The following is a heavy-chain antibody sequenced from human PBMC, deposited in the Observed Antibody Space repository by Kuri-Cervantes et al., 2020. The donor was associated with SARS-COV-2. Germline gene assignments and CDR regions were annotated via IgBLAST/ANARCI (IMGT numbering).Heavy chain of an antibody. Sequence: GESLKISCAASGFTFSTYGMHWVRQAPGKGQEWVALISYDGNEYYADSVRGRFTISRDNSKNALYLQLDNLRTEDTAVYYCAGFPEWELLPFDIWGQGTMVTVSS. D-gene: IGHD1-26*01. J-gene: IGHJ3*02. V-gene: IGHV3-30*03. CDR3: AGFPEWELLPFDI. CDR2: ISYDGNE. CDR1: GFTFSTYG.